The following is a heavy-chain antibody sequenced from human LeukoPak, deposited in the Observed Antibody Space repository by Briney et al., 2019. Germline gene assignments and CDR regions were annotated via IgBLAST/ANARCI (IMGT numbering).Heavy chain of an antibody. CDR2: IYSGGST. Sequence: GGSLRLSCAASGFTVSGNYLSWVRQAPGKGLEWVSLIYSGGSTYYADSVKGRFTISRDNSKNTLYLQMNSLRAEDTAVYYCAKDREYYYDSSPFDSWGQGTLVTVSS. CDR3: AKDREYYYDSSPFDS. D-gene: IGHD3-22*01. V-gene: IGHV3-66*01. CDR1: GFTVSGNY. J-gene: IGHJ4*02.